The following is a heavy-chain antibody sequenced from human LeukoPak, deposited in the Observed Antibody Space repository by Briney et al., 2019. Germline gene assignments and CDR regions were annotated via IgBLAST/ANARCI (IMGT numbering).Heavy chain of an antibody. V-gene: IGHV4-61*02. CDR1: GGSISSCSYH. D-gene: IGHD2-21*02. Sequence: TLSLTCTVSGGSISSCSYHWIWIRQPAGKGLGWIGRIYTSGSTNYNLSLKSRATISVDTSTNHFSLKLSSVNAADTAVYYCARDLVPGGDWISAFDIWGQGTMVTVSS. J-gene: IGHJ3*02. CDR3: ARDLVPGGDWISAFDI. CDR2: IYTSGST.